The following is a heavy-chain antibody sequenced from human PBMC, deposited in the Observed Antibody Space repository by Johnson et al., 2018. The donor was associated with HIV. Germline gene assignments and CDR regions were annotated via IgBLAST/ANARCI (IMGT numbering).Heavy chain of an antibody. CDR2: INWNGGST. D-gene: IGHD4-23*01. J-gene: IGHJ3*02. CDR3: AKGRGSYGGAFDI. V-gene: IGHV3-20*03. Sequence: PGKGLEWISGINWNGGSTSYSDSVKGRFTISRDNAKISLYLQMNSLRAEDTAFYYCAKGRGSYGGAFDIWGQGTMVTVSS.